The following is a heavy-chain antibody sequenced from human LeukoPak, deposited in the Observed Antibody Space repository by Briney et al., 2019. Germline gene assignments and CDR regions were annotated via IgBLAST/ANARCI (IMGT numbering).Heavy chain of an antibody. Sequence: SETLSLTCSVSGGSISSRTYYWSWIRQPPGKGLEWIGYIYYSGYTNYKPSLKSRVTISVDTSKNQFSLKLSSVTAADTAVYFCARETSQKGAHYMDVWGKGTTVTISS. J-gene: IGHJ6*03. V-gene: IGHV4-61*01. CDR2: IYYSGYT. CDR3: ARETSQKGAHYMDV. D-gene: IGHD3-16*01. CDR1: GGSISSRTYY.